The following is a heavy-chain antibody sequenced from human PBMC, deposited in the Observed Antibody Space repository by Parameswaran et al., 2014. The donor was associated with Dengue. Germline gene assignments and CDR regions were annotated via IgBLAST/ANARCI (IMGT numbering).Heavy chain of an antibody. Sequence: SETLSLTCTVSGGSISSGSYYWSWIRQPAGKGLEWIGRIYTSGSTNYNPSLKSRVTISVDTSKNQFSLKLSSVTAADTAVYYCARRAPTSGYGSSYYYYYMDVWGKGTTVTVSS. CDR3: ARRAPTSGYGSSYYYYYMDV. V-gene: IGHV4-61*02. CDR2: IYTSGST. D-gene: IGHD5-12*01. CDR1: GGSISSGSYY. J-gene: IGHJ6*03.